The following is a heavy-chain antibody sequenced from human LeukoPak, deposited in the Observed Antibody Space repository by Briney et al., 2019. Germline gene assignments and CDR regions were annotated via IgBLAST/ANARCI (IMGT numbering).Heavy chain of an antibody. V-gene: IGHV3-30*02. CDR3: ARDTYYDILKPTGDAFDI. CDR2: IRYDGSNK. Sequence: GGSLRLSCAASGFTFSSYGMHWVRQAPGKGLEWVAFIRYDGSNKYYADSVKGRFTISRDNSKNTLYLQMNSLRAEDTAVYYCARDTYYDILKPTGDAFDIWGQGTMVTVSS. CDR1: GFTFSSYG. D-gene: IGHD3-9*01. J-gene: IGHJ3*02.